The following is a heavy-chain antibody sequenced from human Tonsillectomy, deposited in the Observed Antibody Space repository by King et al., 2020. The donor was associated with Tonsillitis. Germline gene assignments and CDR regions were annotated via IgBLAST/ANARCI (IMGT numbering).Heavy chain of an antibody. J-gene: IGHJ4*02. Sequence: VQLQQSGPGLVKPSQTLSLTCAISGDSVSSNSAAWNWISQSPSRGLEWLGRTYYRSKWYNDYAVSVKSRITINPDKSKNQFSMQLNSVTPEDTAVYYCARDTYFYDSSGFLFGGQGPLRTVSS. D-gene: IGHD3-22*01. CDR1: GDSVSSNSAA. CDR2: TYYRSKWYN. V-gene: IGHV6-1*01. CDR3: ARDTYFYDSSGFLF.